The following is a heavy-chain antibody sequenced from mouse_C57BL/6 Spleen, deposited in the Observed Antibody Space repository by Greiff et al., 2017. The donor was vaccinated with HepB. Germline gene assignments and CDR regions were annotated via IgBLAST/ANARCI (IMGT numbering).Heavy chain of an antibody. Sequence: VQLQQSGPVLVKPGASVKMSCKASGYTFTDYYMNWVKQSHGKSLEWIGVINPYNGGTSYNQKFKGKATLTVDKSSSTAYMELNSLTSEDSAVYYCATHYYGSSYVSTMDYWGQGTSVTVSS. CDR2: INPYNGGT. CDR3: ATHYYGSSYVSTMDY. V-gene: IGHV1-19*01. CDR1: GYTFTDYY. D-gene: IGHD1-1*01. J-gene: IGHJ4*01.